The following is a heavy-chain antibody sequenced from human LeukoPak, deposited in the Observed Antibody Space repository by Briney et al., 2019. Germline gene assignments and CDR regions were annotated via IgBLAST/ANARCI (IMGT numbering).Heavy chain of an antibody. CDR3: ARAGWNYEKDY. Sequence: SETLSLTCTVSGGSISSYYWSWIRQPPGKGLEWTGYIYYSGSTNYNPSLKSRVTISVDTSKNQFSLKLSSVTAADTAVYYCARAGWNYEKDYWGQGTLVTVSS. CDR2: IYYSGST. CDR1: GGSISSYY. V-gene: IGHV4-59*01. J-gene: IGHJ4*02. D-gene: IGHD1-7*01.